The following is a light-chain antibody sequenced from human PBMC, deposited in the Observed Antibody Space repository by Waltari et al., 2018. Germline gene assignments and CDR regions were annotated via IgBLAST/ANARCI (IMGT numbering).Light chain of an antibody. CDR2: GKN. J-gene: IGLJ2*01. CDR3: HSRDSNGDVL. CDR1: GLRTYY. Sequence: SSELTQDPAVSVALGQTVRITCQGDGLRTYYVSWFQQKAGPAPTLVIYGKNNRPSGIPDRFSASTSGSRASLTIIGAQAEDEADYYCHSRDSNGDVLIGGGTKVTVV. V-gene: IGLV3-19*01.